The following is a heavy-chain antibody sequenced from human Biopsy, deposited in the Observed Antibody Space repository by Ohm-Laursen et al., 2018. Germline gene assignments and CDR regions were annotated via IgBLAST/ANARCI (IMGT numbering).Heavy chain of an antibody. CDR3: ARGSNDFGGLYFPR. CDR2: IYYTGYT. Sequence: SETLSLTCTVSGGSFTGHYWSWIRQPPGQGLEWNGHIYYTGYTSYNASLKSRVTISVDTSRYHFSLRLSSLTAADTALYYCARGSNDFGGLYFPRWGQGTLLTVSS. J-gene: IGHJ4*02. V-gene: IGHV4-59*11. D-gene: IGHD4-23*01. CDR1: GGSFTGHY.